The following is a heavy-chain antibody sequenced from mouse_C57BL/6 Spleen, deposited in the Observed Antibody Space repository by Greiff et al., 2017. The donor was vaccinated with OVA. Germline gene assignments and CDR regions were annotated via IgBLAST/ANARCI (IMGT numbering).Heavy chain of an antibody. CDR2: IYPSDSET. J-gene: IGHJ4*01. CDR3: ARIYYYGSRKGAMDY. D-gene: IGHD1-1*01. V-gene: IGHV1-61*01. CDR1: GYTFTSYW. Sequence: QVQLQQPGAELVRPGSSVKLSCKASGYTFTSYWMDWVKQRPGQGLEWIGNIYPSDSETHYNQKFKDKATLTVDKSSSTAYLQLSSLTSEDTAVYYCARIYYYGSRKGAMDYWGQGTSVTVSS.